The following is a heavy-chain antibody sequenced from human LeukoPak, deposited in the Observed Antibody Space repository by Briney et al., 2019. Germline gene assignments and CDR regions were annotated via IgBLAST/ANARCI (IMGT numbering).Heavy chain of an antibody. J-gene: IGHJ4*02. CDR3: ARGLRYCSSTSCYSYFDY. Sequence: SETLSLTCAVCGGSFSGYYWSWIRQPPGKGLEWIGEINHSGSTNYNPSLKSRVTISVDTSKNQFSLKLSSVTDADTAVYYCARGLRYCSSTSCYSYFDYWGQGTLVTVSS. V-gene: IGHV4-34*01. D-gene: IGHD2-2*01. CDR2: INHSGST. CDR1: GGSFSGYY.